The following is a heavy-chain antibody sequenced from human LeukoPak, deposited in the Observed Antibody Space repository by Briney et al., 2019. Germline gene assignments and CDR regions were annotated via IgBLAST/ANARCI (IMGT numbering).Heavy chain of an antibody. Sequence: GGSLRLSCAASGFTFSSYDMHWVRQATGKGLEWVSAIGTAGDPYYPGSVKGRFTISRENAKNSLYLQMDSLRAGDTAVYYCARAVRGVLFDYWGQGTLVTVSS. D-gene: IGHD3-10*01. CDR2: IGTAGDP. J-gene: IGHJ4*02. CDR3: ARAVRGVLFDY. V-gene: IGHV3-13*05. CDR1: GFTFSSYD.